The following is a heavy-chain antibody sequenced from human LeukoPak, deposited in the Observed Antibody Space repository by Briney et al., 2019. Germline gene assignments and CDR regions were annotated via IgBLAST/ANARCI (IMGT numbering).Heavy chain of an antibody. D-gene: IGHD6-13*01. CDR3: ARVYSSSWYKVFDY. J-gene: IGHJ4*02. CDR2: IYSGGTT. V-gene: IGHV3-53*01. CDR1: GFTVSSNY. Sequence: PGGSLRLSCAASGFTVSSNYMSWVRQAPGMGLEWVSVIYSGGTTYYADSVKGRLTISRDNSKNTLYLQMSSLRAEDTAVYFCARVYSSSWYKVFDYWGQGTLVTVSS.